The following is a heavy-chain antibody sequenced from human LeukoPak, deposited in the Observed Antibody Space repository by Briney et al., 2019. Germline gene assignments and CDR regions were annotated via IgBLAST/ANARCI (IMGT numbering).Heavy chain of an antibody. D-gene: IGHD6-19*01. Sequence: GGSLRLSCAASGFTFSSYSMNWVRQAPGKGLEWVSSISSSSSYIYYADSVKGRFTISRGNAKNSLYLQMNSLRAEDTAVYYCATGYSSGWYRGWGQGTLVTVSS. CDR2: ISSSSSYI. V-gene: IGHV3-21*01. CDR1: GFTFSSYS. CDR3: ATGYSSGWYRG. J-gene: IGHJ4*02.